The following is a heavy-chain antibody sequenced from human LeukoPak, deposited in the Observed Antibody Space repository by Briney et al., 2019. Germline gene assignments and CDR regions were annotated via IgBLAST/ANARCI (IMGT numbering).Heavy chain of an antibody. CDR3: ARGATSLLSG. D-gene: IGHD2-15*01. J-gene: IGHJ4*02. CDR1: GGSISSGGYS. CDR2: IYHSGST. V-gene: IGHV4-30-2*01. Sequence: SETLSLTCAVSGGSISSGGYSWSWIRQPPGKGLEWIGYIYHSGSTYYNPSLKSRVTISVDRSKNQFSLKLSSVTAADTAVYYCARGATSLLSGWGQGTLVTVSS.